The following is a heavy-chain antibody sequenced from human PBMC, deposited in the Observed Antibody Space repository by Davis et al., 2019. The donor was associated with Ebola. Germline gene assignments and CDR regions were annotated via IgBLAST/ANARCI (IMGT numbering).Heavy chain of an antibody. D-gene: IGHD5-24*01. V-gene: IGHV4-4*02. Sequence: SETLSLTCAVSGGSISSSNWWSWVRQPPGKGLEWIGEIYHSGSTNYNPSLKSRVTISVDTSKNQFSLKLSSVTAADTAVYYCARRTRSAMSTIFHDAFDIWGQGTMVTVSS. CDR2: IYHSGST. CDR1: GGSISSSNW. J-gene: IGHJ3*02. CDR3: ARRTRSAMSTIFHDAFDI.